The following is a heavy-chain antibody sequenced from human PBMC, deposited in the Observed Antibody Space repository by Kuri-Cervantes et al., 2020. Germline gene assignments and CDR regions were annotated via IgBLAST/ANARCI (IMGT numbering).Heavy chain of an antibody. CDR3: ARLDIVVLKGNYYYYMDV. V-gene: IGHV4-38-2*01. CDR2: IYHSGST. D-gene: IGHD2-21*01. J-gene: IGHJ6*03. Sequence: SETLSLTCATAGSPFSNHAMSWVRQAPGKGLEWIGIIYHSGSTYYNPSLKSRVTISINTSKNQFSLKLSSVTAADTAVYYCARLDIVVLKGNYYYYMDVWGKGTTVTVSS. CDR1: GSPFSNHA.